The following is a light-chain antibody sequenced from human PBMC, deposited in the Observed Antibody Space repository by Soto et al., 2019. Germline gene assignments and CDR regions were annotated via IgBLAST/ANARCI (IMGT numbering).Light chain of an antibody. V-gene: IGKV3-11*01. CDR2: DAS. CDR1: QSVYSY. CDR3: QQRSNWPLT. J-gene: IGKJ4*01. Sequence: EIVLTQSPVTLSLSPGERATLSCRASQSVYSYLAWYQQKPGQAPRLLIYDASNRATGIPARFSGSGSGTDFTLTISSLEPEDFAVYYCQQRSNWPLTFGGGTKVEIK.